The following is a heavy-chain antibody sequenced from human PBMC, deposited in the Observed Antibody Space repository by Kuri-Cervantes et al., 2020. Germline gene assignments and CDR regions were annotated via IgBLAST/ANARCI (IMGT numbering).Heavy chain of an antibody. CDR2: IIPIFGTA. J-gene: IGHJ4*02. CDR3: ARGSGSYFEIHPRYYYFDY. CDR1: GYTFTSYA. Sequence: SVKVSCKAPGYTFTSYAMNWVRQAPGQGLEWMGGIIPIFGTANYAQKFQGRVTITADKSTSTAYMELSSLRSEDTAVYYCARGSGSYFEIHPRYYYFDYWGQGTLVTVSS. V-gene: IGHV1-69*06. D-gene: IGHD1-26*01.